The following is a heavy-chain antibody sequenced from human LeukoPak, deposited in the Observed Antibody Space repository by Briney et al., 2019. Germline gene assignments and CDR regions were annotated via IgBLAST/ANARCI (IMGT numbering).Heavy chain of an antibody. D-gene: IGHD5-18*01. CDR1: GGSISSYY. CDR2: IYYSGST. V-gene: IGHV4-59*08. CDR3: ARQVDTAMVNGAFDI. J-gene: IGHJ3*02. Sequence: PSETLSLTCTVSGGSISSYYWSWIRQPPGKGPEWIGYIYYSGSTNYNPSLKSRVTISVDTSKNQFSLKLSSVTAADTAVYYCARQVDTAMVNGAFDIWGQGTMVTVSS.